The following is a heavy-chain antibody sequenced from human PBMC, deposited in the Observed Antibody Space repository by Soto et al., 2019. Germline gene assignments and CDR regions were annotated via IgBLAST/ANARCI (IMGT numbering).Heavy chain of an antibody. CDR3: EHRPSYCSGGSCYSGFDY. CDR2: IYWDDDK. J-gene: IGHJ4*02. CDR1: GFSLSTSGVG. V-gene: IGHV2-5*02. Sequence: QITLKESGPTLVKPTQTLTLTCTFSGFSLSTSGVGVGWIRQPPGKALEWLALIYWDDDKRYSPSLKSRLTIAKDNTKNKLVLTMTNMDPVDTATYYCEHRPSYCSGGSCYSGFDYWGQGTLVTVSS. D-gene: IGHD2-15*01.